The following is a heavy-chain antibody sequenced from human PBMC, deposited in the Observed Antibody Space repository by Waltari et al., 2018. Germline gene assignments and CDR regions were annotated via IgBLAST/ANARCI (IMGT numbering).Heavy chain of an antibody. D-gene: IGHD1-1*01. CDR2: MNKDGSER. CDR1: GFTLRNYW. Sequence: EVQLVESGGGLAHPGGSLTLSCVGSGFTLRNYWMTWVRQAPGKGLEWVATMNKDGSERYYVDSVRGRFSISKDDAKNSLSLEMNILAVEDTAIYYCARDSPDKHWKFFGNDHWGQGTLVNVSP. CDR3: ARDSPDKHWKFFGNDH. J-gene: IGHJ4*02. V-gene: IGHV3-7*01.